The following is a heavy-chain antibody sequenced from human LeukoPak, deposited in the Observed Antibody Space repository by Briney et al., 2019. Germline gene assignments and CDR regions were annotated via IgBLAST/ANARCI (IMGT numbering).Heavy chain of an antibody. V-gene: IGHV4-31*03. J-gene: IGHJ3*02. CDR1: GGSLSSGGYY. D-gene: IGHD6-6*01. CDR3: ARVRVAARPDDAFDI. CDR2: IHYSGST. Sequence: SETLSLTCTVSGGSLSSGGYYWSWIRQHPGKGLEWIGYIHYSGSTYYNPSLKSRVTISVDTSKNQFSLKLNSVTAADTAVYYCARVRVAARPDDAFDIWGQGTMVTVSS.